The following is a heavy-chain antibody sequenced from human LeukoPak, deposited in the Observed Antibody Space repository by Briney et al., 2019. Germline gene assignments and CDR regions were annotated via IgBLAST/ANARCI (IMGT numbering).Heavy chain of an antibody. CDR2: IIPIFGTA. D-gene: IGHD6-13*01. CDR1: GGTFSSYA. CDR3: ARDPPAGTDNSNFDY. J-gene: IGHJ4*02. Sequence: SVKVSCKASGGTFSSYAISWVRQAPGQGLEWMGGIIPIFGTASYAQKFQGRVTMTRDTSTSTVYMELSSLRSEDTAVYYCARDPPAGTDNSNFDYWGQGTLVTVSS. V-gene: IGHV1-69*05.